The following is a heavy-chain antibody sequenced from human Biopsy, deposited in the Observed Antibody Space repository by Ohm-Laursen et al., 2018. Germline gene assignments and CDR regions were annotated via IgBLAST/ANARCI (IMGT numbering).Heavy chain of an antibody. CDR3: ARDYDTSGYYYVS. CDR1: GFTVSSNY. CDR2: IYYSVMT. D-gene: IGHD3-22*01. V-gene: IGHV4-59*08. Sequence: LRLSCAASGFTVSSNYMSWVRQAPGKGLEWIGLIYYSVMTNYNPSLQSRVSISVDTSRNQVSLTLSSVTAADTAVYYCARDYDTSGYYYVSWGQGTLVTVSS. J-gene: IGHJ5*02.